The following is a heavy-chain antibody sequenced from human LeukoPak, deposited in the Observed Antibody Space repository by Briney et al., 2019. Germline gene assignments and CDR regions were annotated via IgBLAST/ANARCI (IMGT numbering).Heavy chain of an antibody. CDR3: ARDVDYGDYRLQCDAFDI. Sequence: ASVKVSCKASGYTFTSYTMNWVRQAPGQGLEWMGWINTNTGNPTYAQGFTGRFVFSLDTSVSTAYLQISSLKAEDTAVYYCARDVDYGDYRLQCDAFDIWGQGTMVTVSS. CDR2: INTNTGNP. D-gene: IGHD4-17*01. CDR1: GYTFTSYT. J-gene: IGHJ3*02. V-gene: IGHV7-4-1*02.